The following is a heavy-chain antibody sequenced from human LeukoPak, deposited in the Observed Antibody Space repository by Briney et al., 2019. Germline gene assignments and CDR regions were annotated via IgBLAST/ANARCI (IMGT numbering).Heavy chain of an antibody. Sequence: GRSLRPSCAASGFTFSDYYMSCIRQAPGKGLAWVSYISSNGSTIYYRDAVNGRFTIPRDNANISLYLQMNSRRAGDTAVYYCARDMRGMRAEYYYCGMDVWAQGTRGSVFS. CDR3: ARDMRGMRAEYYYCGMDV. CDR1: GFTFSDYY. D-gene: IGHD3-16*01. J-gene: IGHJ6*02. CDR2: ISSNGSTI. V-gene: IGHV3-11*01.